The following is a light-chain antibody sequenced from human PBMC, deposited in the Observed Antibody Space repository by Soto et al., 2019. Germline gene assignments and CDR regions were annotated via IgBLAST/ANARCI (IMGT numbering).Light chain of an antibody. CDR2: GAS. Sequence: ETVLTQSPDTLSLSPGERVTLSCRASQSVGSYLVWYQQKPGQAPRLLIYGASNSATGIPARFSGSGSGTDFTLTISSIEPEDFAVYYCQHRSNGFGQGTKLEIK. V-gene: IGKV3-11*01. CDR1: QSVGSY. J-gene: IGKJ2*01. CDR3: QHRSNG.